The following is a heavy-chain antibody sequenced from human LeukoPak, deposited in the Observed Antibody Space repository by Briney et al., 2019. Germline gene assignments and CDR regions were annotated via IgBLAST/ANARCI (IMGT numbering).Heavy chain of an antibody. CDR1: GYTFTSYG. CDR2: ISAYNGNT. J-gene: IGHJ3*02. Sequence: GASVKVSFKASGYTFTSYGISWVRQAPGQGLEWMGWISAYNGNTNYAQKLQGRVTMTTDTSTSTAYMELRSLRSDDTAVYYCARAYNTPLTDAFDIWGQGTMVTVSS. V-gene: IGHV1-18*01. D-gene: IGHD1-14*01. CDR3: ARAYNTPLTDAFDI.